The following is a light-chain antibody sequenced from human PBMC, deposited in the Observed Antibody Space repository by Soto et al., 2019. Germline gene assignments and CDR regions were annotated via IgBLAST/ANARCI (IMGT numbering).Light chain of an antibody. CDR2: AAS. V-gene: IGKV1-39*01. J-gene: IGKJ1*01. CDR1: QTVNTY. CDR3: QQGYSNPWT. Sequence: DIPMTQSPSSLSASIGDRVTITCRASQTVNTYLHWYQQKLGKAPKLLIYAASNLQSGVPSRFSSSGSGTNFTLSLNSLQPEDVATYYCQQGYSNPWTFGQGTKVEIK.